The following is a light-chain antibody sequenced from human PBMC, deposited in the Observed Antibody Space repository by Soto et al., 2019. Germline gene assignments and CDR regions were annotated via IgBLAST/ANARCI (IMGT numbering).Light chain of an antibody. CDR1: QTVSTY. J-gene: IGKJ1*01. CDR2: GAS. Sequence: EIVMTQSPATVSVSPGERATLSCRASQTVSTYSAWYQQKPGQAPRLLIYGASTRATDIPARFSGSGSGTEFTLTISSLQSEDFAVYYCQQYNDWPRTFGQGTKVEI. CDR3: QQYNDWPRT. V-gene: IGKV3-15*01.